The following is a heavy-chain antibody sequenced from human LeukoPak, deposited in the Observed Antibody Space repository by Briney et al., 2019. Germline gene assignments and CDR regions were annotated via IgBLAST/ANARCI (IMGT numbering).Heavy chain of an antibody. Sequence: GASVKVSCKTSGYTFGGYYMYWVRQAPGQGLEWMGWINPNSGGTNYAQKFQGRVTMTRDTSIRTVYMELRRLRSDDTAVYYCGRAGGDGLGIIDYWGQGTLVTVSS. CDR3: GRAGGDGLGIIDY. J-gene: IGHJ4*02. CDR2: INPNSGGT. D-gene: IGHD6-19*01. V-gene: IGHV1-2*02. CDR1: GYTFGGYY.